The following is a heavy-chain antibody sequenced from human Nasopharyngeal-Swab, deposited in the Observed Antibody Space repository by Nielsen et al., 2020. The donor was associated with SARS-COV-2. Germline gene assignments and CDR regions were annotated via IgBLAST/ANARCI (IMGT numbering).Heavy chain of an antibody. D-gene: IGHD3-10*01. CDR3: ARATDGSGSYYQLTYYYYGMDV. CDR1: GFTFSSYW. Sequence: GESLKISCAASGFTFSSYWMNWVRQAAGKGLVWVSRINSDGSSTSYADSVKGRFTISRDNAKNTLYLQMNSLRAEDTAVYYCARATDGSGSYYQLTYYYYGMDVWGQGTTVTVPS. CDR2: INSDGSST. J-gene: IGHJ6*02. V-gene: IGHV3-74*01.